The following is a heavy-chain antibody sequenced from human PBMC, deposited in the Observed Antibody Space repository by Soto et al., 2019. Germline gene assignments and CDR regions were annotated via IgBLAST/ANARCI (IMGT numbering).Heavy chain of an antibody. CDR3: ATSFGSGSRAFDY. J-gene: IGHJ4*02. Sequence: QVQLVQSGAEMKKHGSSVKVSCKASGDTFNFYTINWVRQAPGLGLEWMGRFNPILSFSNSALKFQGRVTLTADKSTSTAYMVLSSLRSEDTAIYYCATSFGSGSRAFDYWGQGALVTVSS. D-gene: IGHD3-10*01. CDR1: GDTFNFYT. CDR2: FNPILSFS. V-gene: IGHV1-69*02.